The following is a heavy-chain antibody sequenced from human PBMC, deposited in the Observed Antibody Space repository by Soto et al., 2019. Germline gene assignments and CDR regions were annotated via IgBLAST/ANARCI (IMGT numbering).Heavy chain of an antibody. Sequence: WASVKVSCKASGYTFTSYEINWVRQATGQGLEWMGWINPNSGNTGYAQKFQGRVTMTRNTSISTAYMEVSSLRSEDTAVYYCARVWGPDAFDIWGQGTKVTVSS. CDR2: INPNSGNT. V-gene: IGHV1-8*01. J-gene: IGHJ3*02. CDR3: ARVWGPDAFDI. CDR1: GYTFTSYE. D-gene: IGHD7-27*01.